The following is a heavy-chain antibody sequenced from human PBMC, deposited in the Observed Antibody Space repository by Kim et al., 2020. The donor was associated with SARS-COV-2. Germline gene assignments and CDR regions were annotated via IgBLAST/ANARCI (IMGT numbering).Heavy chain of an antibody. D-gene: IGHD2-15*01. CDR3: ARVLYTYGAGYDS. J-gene: IGHJ4*02. Sequence: YSQKLEGRVTLPRDTSASTAYMELVSLRAEDTAVYFCARVLYTYGAGYDSWGQGTLVTVSS. V-gene: IGHV1-3*01.